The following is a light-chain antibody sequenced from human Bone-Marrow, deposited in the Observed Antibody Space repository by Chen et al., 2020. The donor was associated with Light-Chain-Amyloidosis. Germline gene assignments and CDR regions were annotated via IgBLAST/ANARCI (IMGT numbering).Light chain of an antibody. V-gene: IGLV1-47*02. CDR2: RDT. Sequence: HSVLNQPPSASGTPGQTVTISCPGSTSTIRCSIIYWYRHLQGTAPKLLISRDTQRPSAGPDRFSGSKSGTSASLTIRGLRSEDEAVYYWPTWDFSGSGQWVFGGATKLTV. CDR3: PTWDFSGSGQWV. CDR1: TSTIRCSI. J-gene: IGLJ3*02.